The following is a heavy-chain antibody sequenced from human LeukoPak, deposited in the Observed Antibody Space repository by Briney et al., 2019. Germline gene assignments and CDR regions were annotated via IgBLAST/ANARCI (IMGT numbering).Heavy chain of an antibody. CDR3: VKSKEGGDTRRALFDY. J-gene: IGHJ4*02. Sequence: GVSVTLSCAASGLIFGNYATGWARRARGKALECVLSVIVRGDATFYADSVKRRFTISRDNSKNTLNLQMNSLRVEDTAVFYCVKSKEGGDTRRALFDYGGQGTLVPVSS. CDR2: VIVRGDAT. D-gene: IGHD3-16*01. CDR1: GLIFGNYA. V-gene: IGHV3-23*01.